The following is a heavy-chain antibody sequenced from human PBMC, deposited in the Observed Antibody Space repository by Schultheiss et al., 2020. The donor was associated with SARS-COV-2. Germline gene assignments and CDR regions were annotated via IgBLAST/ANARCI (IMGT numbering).Heavy chain of an antibody. CDR2: ISATGRSP. D-gene: IGHD5-24*01. V-gene: IGHV3-23*01. CDR1: GFTFSSFA. J-gene: IGHJ4*02. Sequence: GGSLRLSCAASGFTFSSFAMSWVRQTPKKGLEWVASISATGRSPFYADSVKGRFTISRDNSKNTLHLQMNSLRAEDTAVYYCARRDGYNPSPFDYWGQGTLLTVSS. CDR3: ARRDGYNPSPFDY.